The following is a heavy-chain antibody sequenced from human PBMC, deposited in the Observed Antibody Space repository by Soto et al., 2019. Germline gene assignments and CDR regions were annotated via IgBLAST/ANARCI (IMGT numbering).Heavy chain of an antibody. CDR1: GGSISSYY. Sequence: SETLSLTCTVSGGSISSYYWSWIRQPPGKGLEWIGYIYYSGSTNYNPSLKSRVTISVDTSKNQFSLKLSSVTAADTAVYYCAREWGATFDYWGQGTLVTVFS. D-gene: IGHD3-16*01. J-gene: IGHJ4*02. V-gene: IGHV4-59*01. CDR3: AREWGATFDY. CDR2: IYYSGST.